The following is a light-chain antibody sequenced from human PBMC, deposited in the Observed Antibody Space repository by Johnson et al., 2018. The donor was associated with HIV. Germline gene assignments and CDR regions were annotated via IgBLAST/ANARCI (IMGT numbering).Light chain of an antibody. CDR1: SSNIGNNY. CDR2: ETT. V-gene: IGLV1-51*01. CDR3: GTWDTSLTKGGV. Sequence: QSVLTQPPSVSAAPGQKVTISCSGSSSNIGNNYVSWYQQLPGTAPKLLIYETTKRPSGIPDRFSGSKSGTSATLGITGLQTGDEADYYCGTWDTSLTKGGVFGTGTKVTVL. J-gene: IGLJ1*01.